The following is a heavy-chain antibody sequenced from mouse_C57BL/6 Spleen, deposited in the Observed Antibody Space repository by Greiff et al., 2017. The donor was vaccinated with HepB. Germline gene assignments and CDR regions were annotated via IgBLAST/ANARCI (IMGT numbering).Heavy chain of an antibody. CDR2: IHPSDSDT. CDR3: AIERYYGSSYVLYFDV. V-gene: IGHV1-74*01. CDR1: GYTFTSYW. Sequence: QVQLQQPGAELVKPGASVKVSCKASGYTFTSYWMHWVKQRPGQGLEWIGRIHPSDSDTNYNQKFKGKATLTVDKSSTTAYMQISSLTSEDSAVYYCAIERYYGSSYVLYFDVWGTGTTVTVSS. D-gene: IGHD1-1*01. J-gene: IGHJ1*03.